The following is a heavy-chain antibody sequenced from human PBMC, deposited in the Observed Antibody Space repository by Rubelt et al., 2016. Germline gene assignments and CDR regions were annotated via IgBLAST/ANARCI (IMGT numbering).Heavy chain of an antibody. CDR2: INHSGST. V-gene: IGHV4-39*07. CDR1: GGSISSSSYY. D-gene: IGHD3-16*01. J-gene: IGHJ4*02. Sequence: QLQLQESGPGLVKPSETLSLTCTVSGGSISSSSYYWGWIRQPPGKGLEWIGEINHSGSTNYNPSLKSRVTRSVDTSKNQFSLKLSSVTAADTAVYYCARAPLTFVSSPDYWGQGTLVTVSS. CDR3: ARAPLTFVSSPDY.